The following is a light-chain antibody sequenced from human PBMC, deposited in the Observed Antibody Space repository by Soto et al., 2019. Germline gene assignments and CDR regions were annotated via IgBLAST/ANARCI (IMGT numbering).Light chain of an antibody. CDR2: AAS. CDR3: QKYNSAPHT. V-gene: IGKV1-27*01. CDR1: QGISNY. J-gene: IGKJ5*01. Sequence: DIQMTQSPSSLSASVGDRVTITCRASQGISNYLAWYQQKPWKVPKLLIYAASTLQSGVPSRFRGSGSGTDFTLTISSLQPEDVATYYCQKYNSAPHTFGQGTRLEIK.